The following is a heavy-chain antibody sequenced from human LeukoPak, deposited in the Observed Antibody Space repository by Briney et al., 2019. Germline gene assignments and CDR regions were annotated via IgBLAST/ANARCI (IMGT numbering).Heavy chain of an antibody. CDR1: GYTFTGYY. V-gene: IGHV1-2*02. Sequence: ASVKVSCKASGYTFTGYYMHWVRQAPGQGLEWMGWINPNSGGTNYAQKFQGRVTMTRDTSISTAYRELSRLRSDDTAVYYCARGCSSTSCYADRGGYYGMDVWGQGTTVTVS. CDR3: ARGCSSTSCYADRGGYYGMDV. J-gene: IGHJ6*02. CDR2: INPNSGGT. D-gene: IGHD2-2*01.